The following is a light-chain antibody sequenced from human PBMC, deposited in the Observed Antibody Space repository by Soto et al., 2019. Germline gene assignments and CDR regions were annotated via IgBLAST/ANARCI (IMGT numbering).Light chain of an antibody. J-gene: IGKJ2*01. CDR3: QQYGSSPPYT. V-gene: IGKV3-20*01. CDR1: ETVNNNF. CDR2: AAS. Sequence: DIVLTQSPGTLSLSPGERATLSCRASETVNNNFLGWYQQKPGQAPRLLIFAASRRATGIPDRFSGSGSGTDFTLTISRLEPEDFGVYYCQQYGSSPPYTLGQGTKLEIK.